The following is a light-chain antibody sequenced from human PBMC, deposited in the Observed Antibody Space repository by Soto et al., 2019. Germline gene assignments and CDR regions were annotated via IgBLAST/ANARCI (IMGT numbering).Light chain of an antibody. V-gene: IGKV3-20*01. CDR3: QQYGSSLVT. CDR1: QTIAGDQ. Sequence: EIVLTQSPGTLSLSPGERATLSCRASQTIAGDQLAWYQHKPGQAPRLLIYLASRRVSGIPESFSGSASGTDFTLTISNLEPEDFAVYYCQQYGSSLVTFGQGTRLEIK. CDR2: LAS. J-gene: IGKJ5*01.